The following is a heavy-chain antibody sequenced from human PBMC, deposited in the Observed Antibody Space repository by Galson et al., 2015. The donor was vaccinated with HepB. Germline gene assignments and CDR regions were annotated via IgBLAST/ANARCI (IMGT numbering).Heavy chain of an antibody. J-gene: IGHJ6*03. Sequence: ETLSLTCAVYGGSFSGYYWSWIRQPPGKGLEWIGEINHSGSTNYNPSLKSRVTISVDTSKNQFSLKLSSVTAADTAVYYCARDWLAVTGGYYYYYMDVWGEGTTVTVSS. D-gene: IGHD1-20*01. CDR2: INHSGST. CDR1: GGSFSGYY. V-gene: IGHV4-34*01. CDR3: ARDWLAVTGGYYYYYMDV.